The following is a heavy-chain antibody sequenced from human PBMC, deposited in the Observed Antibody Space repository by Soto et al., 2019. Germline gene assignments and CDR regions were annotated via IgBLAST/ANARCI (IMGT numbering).Heavy chain of an antibody. CDR1: GAALNSGNYY. V-gene: IGHV4-31*03. CDR3: ARLRIATNNYKWFDP. Sequence: SETRSLTCSVSGAALNSGNYYWSWIRQVPGKGLEWIGHIYVTGAVDYNPSLRDRITISQDTSERQFSLNLRLVTAADTAVYYCARLRIATNNYKWFDPWGQGTLVTVS. CDR2: IYVTGAV. D-gene: IGHD2-21*01. J-gene: IGHJ5*02.